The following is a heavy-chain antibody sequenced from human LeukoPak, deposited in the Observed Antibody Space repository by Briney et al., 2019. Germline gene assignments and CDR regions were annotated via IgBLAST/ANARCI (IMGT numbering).Heavy chain of an antibody. J-gene: IGHJ5*02. Sequence: ASVKVSCKASGYTFTGYYMHWVRQAPGQGLEWMGWINPNSGGTNYAQKFQGRDTMTRDTSISTAYMELSRLRSDDTAVYYCARDRITMVRTAMIKQNNWFDPWGQGTLVTVSS. CDR1: GYTFTGYY. CDR3: ARDRITMVRTAMIKQNNWFDP. D-gene: IGHD3-10*01. CDR2: INPNSGGT. V-gene: IGHV1-2*02.